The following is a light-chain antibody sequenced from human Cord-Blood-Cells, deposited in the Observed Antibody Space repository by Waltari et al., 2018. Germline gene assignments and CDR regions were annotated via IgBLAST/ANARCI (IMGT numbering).Light chain of an antibody. V-gene: IGLV2-14*01. CDR1: SSDFGGYNY. CDR2: DVS. J-gene: IGLJ3*02. Sequence: QSALTQPASVSGSPGQSITISCTGTSSDFGGYNYVPWYQQHPGKAPKLMIYDVSKRPSGVSNRFSGSKSGNTASLTISGLQAEDEADYYCSSYPSSSTWVFGGGTKLTVL. CDR3: SSYPSSSTWV.